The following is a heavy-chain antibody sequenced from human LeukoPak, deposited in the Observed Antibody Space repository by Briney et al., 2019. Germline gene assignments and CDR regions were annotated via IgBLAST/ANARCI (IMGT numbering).Heavy chain of an antibody. J-gene: IGHJ6*02. V-gene: IGHV3-74*01. Sequence: GGSLRLSCAASGFSLSGYWMHWVRQAPGKGLVWVSRISPEGSGTTYADSVKGRFTISRDDSKNTLYLQMNSLRDEDAAVYHCTRVQAGRSGLMDVWGRGTTVTVSS. CDR1: GFSLSGYW. D-gene: IGHD2-8*02. CDR2: ISPEGSGT. CDR3: TRVQAGRSGLMDV.